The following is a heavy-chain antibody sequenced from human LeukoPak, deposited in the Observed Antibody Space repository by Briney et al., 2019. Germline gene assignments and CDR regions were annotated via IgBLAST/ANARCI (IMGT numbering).Heavy chain of an antibody. Sequence: SETLSLTCTVSGGSIRNSGYYWGWIRQPPGKGLEWIGSIYYSGSTYYKPSLKSRVTISVDTSKNQFSLKLSSVTAADTAVYYCAREGGSYLYYFDYWGQGTLVTVSS. D-gene: IGHD1-26*01. CDR3: AREGGSYLYYFDY. J-gene: IGHJ4*02. CDR2: IYYSGST. CDR1: GGSIRNSGYY. V-gene: IGHV4-39*07.